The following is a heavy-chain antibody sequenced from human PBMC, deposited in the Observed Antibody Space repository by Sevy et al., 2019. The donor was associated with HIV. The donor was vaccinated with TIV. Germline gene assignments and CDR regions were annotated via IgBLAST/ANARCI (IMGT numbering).Heavy chain of an antibody. Sequence: SETLSLTCAVSGYSMTSGYFWGWIRQSPGKGLEWIGSLYHSGTTYYSPSLKSRVTLSVDTSKNQFSLKVRSVTAADTAVYYCASGRGYSYSLNYWGQGTVVTVSS. CDR3: ASGRGYSYSLNY. J-gene: IGHJ4*02. D-gene: IGHD2-2*03. CDR2: LYHSGTT. V-gene: IGHV4-38-2*01. CDR1: GYSMTSGYF.